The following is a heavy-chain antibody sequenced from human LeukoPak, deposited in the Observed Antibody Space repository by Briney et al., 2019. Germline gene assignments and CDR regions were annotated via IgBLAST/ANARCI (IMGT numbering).Heavy chain of an antibody. Sequence: GGSLRLSCAASGFTFSSYSMNWVRQAPGKGLEWVSYISSSSSTIYYADSVKGRFTISRDNAKNSPYLQMNSLRAEDTAVYYCARDPPLIAAAGTGAVDYWGQGTLVTVSS. D-gene: IGHD6-13*01. CDR1: GFTFSSYS. CDR3: ARDPPLIAAAGTGAVDY. V-gene: IGHV3-48*01. CDR2: ISSSSSTI. J-gene: IGHJ4*02.